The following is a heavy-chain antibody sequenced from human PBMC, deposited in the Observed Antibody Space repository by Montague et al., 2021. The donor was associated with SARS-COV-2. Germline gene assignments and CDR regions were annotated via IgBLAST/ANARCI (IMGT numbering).Heavy chain of an antibody. V-gene: IGHV4-4*02. J-gene: IGHJ4*02. D-gene: IGHD6-13*01. CDR3: ARFFSSWTD. CDR2: IYYCGST. Sequence: SETLSLTCAVSGGSISSGNWWSWVSQPPGKGLQWIGEIYYCGSTNYYTPLKSRVTKSLDKSRNQFSLNLSTATAAATAVYYCARFFSSWTDWGQGTLVTVSS. CDR1: GGSISSGNW.